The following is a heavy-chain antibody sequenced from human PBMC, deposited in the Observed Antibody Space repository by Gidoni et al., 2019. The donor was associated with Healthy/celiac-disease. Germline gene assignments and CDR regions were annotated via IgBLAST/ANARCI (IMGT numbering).Heavy chain of an antibody. CDR3: ARAFLAAGKTPHDY. V-gene: IGHV3-30-3*01. D-gene: IGHD6-13*01. CDR2: ISYDGSNK. Sequence: QVQLVESGGGVVQPGRSLRLSCAASGFTFRSYAMHWVRQAPGKGLEWVAVISYDGSNKYYADSVKGRFTISRDNSKNTLYLQMNSLRAEDTAVYYCARAFLAAGKTPHDYWGQGTLVTVSS. J-gene: IGHJ4*02. CDR1: GFTFRSYA.